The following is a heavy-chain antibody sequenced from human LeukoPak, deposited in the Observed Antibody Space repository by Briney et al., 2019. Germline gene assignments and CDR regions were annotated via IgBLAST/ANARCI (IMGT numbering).Heavy chain of an antibody. J-gene: IGHJ5*02. D-gene: IGHD6-13*01. CDR2: ISSSSSYI. CDR1: GFTFSSYS. Sequence: GGSLRLSCAASGFTFSSYSMNWVRQAPGKGLERVSSISSSSSYIYYADSVKGRFTISRDNAKNSLYLQMNSLRAEDTAVYYCARSQTPSGYSSSWYGFGNWFDPWGQGTLVTVSS. CDR3: ARSQTPSGYSSSWYGFGNWFDP. V-gene: IGHV3-21*01.